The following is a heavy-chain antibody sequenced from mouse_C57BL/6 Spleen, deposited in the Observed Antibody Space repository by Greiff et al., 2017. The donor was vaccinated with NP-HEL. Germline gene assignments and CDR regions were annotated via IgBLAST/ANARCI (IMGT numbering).Heavy chain of an antibody. J-gene: IGHJ1*03. D-gene: IGHD2-4*01. CDR1: GYSITSDY. Sequence: EVQLQQSGPGLAKPSQTLSLTCSVTGYSITSDYWNWIRKFPGNKLEYMGYISYSGSTYYNPSLKRRISITRDTSKNQYYLQLNSVTTEDTATYDCARCYDYGGRGYFDVWGTGTTVTVSS. V-gene: IGHV3-8*01. CDR3: ARCYDYGGRGYFDV. CDR2: ISYSGST.